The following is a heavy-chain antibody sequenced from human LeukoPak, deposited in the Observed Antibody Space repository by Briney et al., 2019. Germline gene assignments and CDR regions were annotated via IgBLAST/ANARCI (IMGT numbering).Heavy chain of an antibody. J-gene: IGHJ3*02. D-gene: IGHD6-19*01. V-gene: IGHV3-21*01. CDR2: INISSSYI. CDR3: ANHRYSSGGGYAFDI. CDR1: GFTSSTYS. Sequence: PGGALRLSFLASGFTSSTYSCNWLGPAPGRGRAGVSSINISSSYIYYADSVKGRFTISRDNAKNSLYLQMNSLKAEDTAVYYCANHRYSSGGGYAFDIWGQGTMVTVS.